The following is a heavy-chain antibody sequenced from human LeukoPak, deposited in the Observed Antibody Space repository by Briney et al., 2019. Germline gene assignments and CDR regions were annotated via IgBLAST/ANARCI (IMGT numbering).Heavy chain of an antibody. D-gene: IGHD3-10*01. J-gene: IGHJ4*02. CDR2: INHSGST. V-gene: IGHV4-34*01. CDR1: GGSFSGYY. Sequence: SETLSLTCAVYGGSFSGYYWSWIRQPPGKGLEWIGEINHSGSTNYNPSLKSLVTISVDTSKNQFSLKLSSVTAADTAVYYCARVRGVSGPWGQGTLVTVSS. CDR3: ARVRGVSGP.